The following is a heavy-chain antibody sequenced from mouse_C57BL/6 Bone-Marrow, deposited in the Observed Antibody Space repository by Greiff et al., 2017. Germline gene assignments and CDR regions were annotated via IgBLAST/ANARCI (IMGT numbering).Heavy chain of an antibody. CDR3: ARLMVRYYYAMDY. J-gene: IGHJ4*01. Sequence: EVKVEESGGGLVKPGGSLKLSCAASGFTFSSYTMSWVRQTPEKRLEWVATISGGGGNTYYPDSVKGRFTISRDNAKNTLYLQMSSLRSEDTALYYCARLMVRYYYAMDYWGQGTSVTVSS. CDR2: ISGGGGNT. D-gene: IGHD2-1*01. V-gene: IGHV5-9*01. CDR1: GFTFSSYT.